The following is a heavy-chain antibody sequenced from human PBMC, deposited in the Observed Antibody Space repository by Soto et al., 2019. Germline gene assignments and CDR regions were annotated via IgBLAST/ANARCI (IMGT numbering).Heavy chain of an antibody. CDR3: ASGRYYFDSSGYSRDAFDI. CDR1: GYTFTSYG. V-gene: IGHV1-18*04. J-gene: IGHJ3*02. D-gene: IGHD3-22*01. Sequence: GASVKVSCKASGYTFTSYGISWVRQAPGQGLEWMGWISAYNGNTNYAQKLQGRVTMTTDTSTSTAYMELRSLRSDDTAVYYCASGRYYFDSSGYSRDAFDIWGQGTMVTVSS. CDR2: ISAYNGNT.